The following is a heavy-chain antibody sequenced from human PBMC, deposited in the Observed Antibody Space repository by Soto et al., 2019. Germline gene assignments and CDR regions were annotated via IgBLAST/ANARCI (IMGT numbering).Heavy chain of an antibody. V-gene: IGHV4-4*02. CDR3: ATNSYDSLGV. CDR1: SGSISSAHW. J-gene: IGHJ6*02. CDR2: IYHSGST. Sequence: QVQLQESGPGLVKPSGTLSLTCAVSSGSISSAHWWNWVRQPPGKGLEWIGEIYHSGSTNYNPSLKSRVTVSVDKSMNQFSLKLTSVTAADTAVYYCATNSYDSLGVWGQGTTVTVSS.